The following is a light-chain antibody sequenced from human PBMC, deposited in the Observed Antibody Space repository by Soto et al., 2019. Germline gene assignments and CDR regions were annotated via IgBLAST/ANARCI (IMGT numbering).Light chain of an antibody. CDR1: SSDVGGYNY. CDR2: EVS. V-gene: IGLV2-14*01. J-gene: IGLJ2*01. Sequence: QSALTQPASVSGSPGQPLTISCTGTSSDVGGYNYVSWYQQHPGKAPKLMIYEVSNRPSGVSNRFSGSKSGNTASLTISGLQAEDEVDYYCSSYTSSNTFVVFGGGTKLTVL. CDR3: SSYTSSNTFVV.